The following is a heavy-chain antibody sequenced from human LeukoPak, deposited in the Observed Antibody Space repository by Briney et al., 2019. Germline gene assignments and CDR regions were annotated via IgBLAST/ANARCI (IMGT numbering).Heavy chain of an antibody. D-gene: IGHD3-9*01. CDR1: GFTFSSYW. CDR2: ISGSGGST. V-gene: IGHV3-23*01. Sequence: PGGSLRLSCAASGFTFSSYWMSWVRQAPGKGLEWVSAISGSGGSTYYADSVKGRFTISRDNSKNTLYLQMNSLRAEDTAVYYCAKKGGYYDILTGYYNDYYYYMDVWGKGTTVTISS. CDR3: AKKGGYYDILTGYYNDYYYYMDV. J-gene: IGHJ6*03.